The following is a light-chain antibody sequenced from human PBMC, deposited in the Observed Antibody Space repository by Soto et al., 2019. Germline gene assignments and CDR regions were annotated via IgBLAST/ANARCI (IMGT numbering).Light chain of an antibody. J-gene: IGLJ2*01. CDR2: DVS. V-gene: IGLV2-14*03. Sequence: QSALTQPASASGSPGQSITISCTGTSSDVGAYHYVSWYQQHPGKAPKLIIYDVSNRPSGVSNRFSGSKSGITASLTISALQAEDDADYYCSSYSNSRTLVFGGGTKLTVL. CDR1: SSDVGAYHY. CDR3: SSYSNSRTLV.